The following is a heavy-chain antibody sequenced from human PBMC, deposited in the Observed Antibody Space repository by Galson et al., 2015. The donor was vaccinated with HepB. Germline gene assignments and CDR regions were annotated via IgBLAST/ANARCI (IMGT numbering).Heavy chain of an antibody. CDR2: IEQDGTEI. J-gene: IGHJ4*02. CDR3: ARSSGWTSDY. D-gene: IGHD6-19*01. CDR1: GFTFSSPW. V-gene: IGHV3-7*03. Sequence: SLRLSCAASGFTFSSPWMTWVRQAPGRGLGWVGNIEQDGTEINYVDSVKGRFTISRDNAKSSLYLQMNSLRVEDTAVYYCARSSGWTSDYWGQGTLVTVSS.